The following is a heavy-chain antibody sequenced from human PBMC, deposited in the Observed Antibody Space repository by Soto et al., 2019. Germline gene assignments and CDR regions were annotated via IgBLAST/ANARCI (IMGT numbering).Heavy chain of an antibody. D-gene: IGHD5-18*01. J-gene: IGHJ6*02. Sequence: AGGSLRLSCSAAGFTFSSYAMSWVRQAPGKGLEWVSPISGSGGSTYSADSVKGRFTISRDNSKNPLYLQMNSLRAEDTAVYYCAKDQDAIQVGPRSCYCGMDGWGQVNTVAF. CDR3: AKDQDAIQVGPRSCYCGMDG. CDR1: GFTFSSYA. V-gene: IGHV3-23*01. CDR2: ISGSGGST.